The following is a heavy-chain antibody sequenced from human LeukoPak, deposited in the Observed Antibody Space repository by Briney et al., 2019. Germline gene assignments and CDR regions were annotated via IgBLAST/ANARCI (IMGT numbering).Heavy chain of an antibody. CDR2: IYPGDSDT. Sequence: GESLKISCKVSGYTFTSYWIGWVRQMPGKGLEWMGIIYPGDSDTRYSQSFQGQVTISADKSINTAYLQWSSLKATDTGIYYCARQYGRPFDYWGQGTLVTVSS. D-gene: IGHD4-17*01. CDR1: GYTFTSYW. CDR3: ARQYGRPFDY. V-gene: IGHV5-51*01. J-gene: IGHJ4*02.